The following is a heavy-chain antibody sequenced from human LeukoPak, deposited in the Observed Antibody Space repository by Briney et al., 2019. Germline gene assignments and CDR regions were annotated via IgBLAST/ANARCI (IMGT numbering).Heavy chain of an antibody. CDR2: IYPGDSDT. Sequence: GESLKIFCKGSGYSFTSYWIGWVRQMPGKGLEWMGIIYPGDSDTRYSPSFQGQVIISADKSISTAYLQWSSLKASDTAMYYCARSSFGSGSSGYYYNYYMDVWGKGTTVTVSS. J-gene: IGHJ6*03. V-gene: IGHV5-51*01. CDR1: GYSFTSYW. CDR3: ARSSFGSGSSGYYYNYYMDV. D-gene: IGHD3-22*01.